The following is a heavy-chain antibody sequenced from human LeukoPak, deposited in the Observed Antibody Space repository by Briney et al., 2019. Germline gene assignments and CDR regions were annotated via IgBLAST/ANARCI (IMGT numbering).Heavy chain of an antibody. V-gene: IGHV1-2*06. Sequence: ASVKVSCKASGYTFARYGITWVRQAPGQGLEWMGRINPNSGGTNYAQKFQGRVTMTRDTSISTAYMELSRLRSDDTAVYYCARDLVQRGNYYDSSGPLDYWGQGTLVTVSS. J-gene: IGHJ4*02. CDR2: INPNSGGT. D-gene: IGHD3-22*01. CDR1: GYTFARYG. CDR3: ARDLVQRGNYYDSSGPLDY.